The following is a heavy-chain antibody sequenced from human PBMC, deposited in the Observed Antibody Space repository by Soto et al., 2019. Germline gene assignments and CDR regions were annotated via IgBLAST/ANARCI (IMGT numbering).Heavy chain of an antibody. J-gene: IGHJ3*02. D-gene: IGHD3-16*01. V-gene: IGHV1-69*02. Sequence: QVQLVQSGAEVKKPGSSVNVSCKASGGTFSSYTISWVRQAPGQGPEWMGRIIPMLGITFYAQKFQGRVTIIADKSTSTVYMGLSSLTSEDTAIYHCARMTSLRRVGGDAFDIWGQGTVVTVSS. CDR1: GGTFSSYT. CDR3: ARMTSLRRVGGDAFDI. CDR2: IIPMLGIT.